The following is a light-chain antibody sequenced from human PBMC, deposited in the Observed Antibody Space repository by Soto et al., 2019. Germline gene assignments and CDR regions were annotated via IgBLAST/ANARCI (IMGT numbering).Light chain of an antibody. Sequence: EVVVTQSPATLSLSPGERASLSCRTSQNVNSNLAWYQQKPCQAPRLLIYAASTRAAGIPARFSGSGSATEVTLTISSLQSEDFAVYYCQQYDDWPPWTFGQGTKVESK. J-gene: IGKJ1*01. V-gene: IGKV3D-15*01. CDR3: QQYDDWPPWT. CDR1: QNVNSN. CDR2: AAS.